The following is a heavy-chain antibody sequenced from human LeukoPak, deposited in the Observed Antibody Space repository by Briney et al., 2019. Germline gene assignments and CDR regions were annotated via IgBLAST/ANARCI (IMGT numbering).Heavy chain of an antibody. V-gene: IGHV3-48*03. CDR1: GFTFSSYE. Sequence: PGGSLRLSCAASGFTFSSYEMNWVRQAPGKGLEWVSYISSSGSTIYYADSVKGRFTISRDNAKNSLHLQMNSLRAEDTAVYYCASAYSGSYYGQVDYWGQGTLVTVSS. CDR3: ASAYSGSYYGQVDY. CDR2: ISSSGSTI. J-gene: IGHJ4*02. D-gene: IGHD1-26*01.